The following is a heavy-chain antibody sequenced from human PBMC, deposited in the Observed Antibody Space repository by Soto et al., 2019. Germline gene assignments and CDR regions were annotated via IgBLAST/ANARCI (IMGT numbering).Heavy chain of an antibody. CDR3: AATLYCSGGSCYSLAFDI. CDR1: GYTFTSYD. D-gene: IGHD2-15*01. Sequence: ASVKVSCKASGYTFTSYDINWVRQATGQGLEWIGWMNLGSGNTNYAQKFQERVTITRDMSTSTAYMELSSLRSEDTAVYYCAATLYCSGGSCYSLAFDIWGQGTMVTVSS. CDR2: MNLGSGNT. V-gene: IGHV1-8*01. J-gene: IGHJ3*02.